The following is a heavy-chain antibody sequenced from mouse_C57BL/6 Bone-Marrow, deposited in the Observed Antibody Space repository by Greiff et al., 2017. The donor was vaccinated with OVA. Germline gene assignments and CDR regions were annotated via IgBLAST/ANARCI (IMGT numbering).Heavy chain of an antibody. J-gene: IGHJ2*01. CDR2: IYPGSGST. Sequence: QVQLKQPGAELVKPGASVKLSCKASGYTFTSYWITWVKQRPGQGLEWIGDIYPGSGSTNYNEKFKSKATLTVDTSSSTAYMQLSSLTSEDSAVYYCAKAYYSNSRYFDYWGQGTTLTVSS. CDR1: GYTFTSYW. V-gene: IGHV1-55*01. CDR3: AKAYYSNSRYFDY. D-gene: IGHD2-5*01.